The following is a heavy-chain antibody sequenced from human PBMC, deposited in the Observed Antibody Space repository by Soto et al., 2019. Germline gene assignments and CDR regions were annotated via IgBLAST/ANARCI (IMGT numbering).Heavy chain of an antibody. D-gene: IGHD6-6*01. V-gene: IGHV3-23*01. J-gene: IGHJ2*01. Sequence: CVRPAPGKGLEWVSASSGSGGSTYYADAVKGRFTISSDDSKNTLYLQMNSLRAEDTAVYYCAKGDRVYSFFFFQAEDCIRYL. CDR2: SSGSGGST. CDR3: AKGDRVYSFFFFQAEDCIRYL.